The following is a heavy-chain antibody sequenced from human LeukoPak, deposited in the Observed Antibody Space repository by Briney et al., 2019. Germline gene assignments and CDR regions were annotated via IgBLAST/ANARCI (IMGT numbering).Heavy chain of an antibody. V-gene: IGHV3-7*01. J-gene: IGHJ4*02. CDR2: IKNDGSET. Sequence: PGGSLRLSCVASGFTFNRFWMAWVRQAPGKGLEWVASIKNDGSETYFVESVRGRLTVSRGNAKNLVYLYMNKVRVDDAAVYYCVRPITTVRYRSWYFDYWGQGALVTVSS. D-gene: IGHD1-1*01. CDR1: GFTFNRFW. CDR3: VRPITTVRYRSWYFDY.